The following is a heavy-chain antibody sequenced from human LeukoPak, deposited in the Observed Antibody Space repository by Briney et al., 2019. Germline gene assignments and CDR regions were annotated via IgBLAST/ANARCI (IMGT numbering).Heavy chain of an antibody. J-gene: IGHJ5*02. CDR2: ISGSGGST. CDR1: GFTFSSYA. Sequence: GGSLRLSCAASGFTFSSYAMSWVRQAPGKGLEWVSAISGSGGSTYYADSVKGRFTISRDNSKNTLYLQMNSLRAEDTAVYYCAKSPRSRPWAYSSGWYTPNWFDPWGQGTLVTVSS. V-gene: IGHV3-23*01. CDR3: AKSPRSRPWAYSSGWYTPNWFDP. D-gene: IGHD6-19*01.